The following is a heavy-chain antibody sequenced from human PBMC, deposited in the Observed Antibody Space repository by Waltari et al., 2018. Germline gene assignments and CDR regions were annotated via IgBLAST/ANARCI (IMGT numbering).Heavy chain of an antibody. D-gene: IGHD2-21*01. J-gene: IGHJ4*02. CDR3: ASLDWKGSYYFDY. CDR2: INPNSGGT. V-gene: IGHV1-2*02. CDR1: GYTFTGSY. Sequence: QVQLVQSGAEVKKPGASVKVSCKASGYTFTGSYMHWGRQAPGQGREWMGWINPNSGGTNYAQKFQGRVTMTRDTSISTAYMELSRLRSDDTAVYYCASLDWKGSYYFDYWGQGTLVTVSS.